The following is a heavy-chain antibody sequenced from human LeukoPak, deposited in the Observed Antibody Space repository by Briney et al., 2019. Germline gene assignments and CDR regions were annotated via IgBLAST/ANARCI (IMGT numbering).Heavy chain of an antibody. V-gene: IGHV4-59*01. CDR2: IYYSGST. CDR3: ARDRGYSGYEYYCDY. D-gene: IGHD5-12*01. CDR1: GGSISSYY. Sequence: RPSESLSLTCTVSGGSISSYYWSWIRQPPGKGLEWIGYIYYSGSTNYNPSLKSRVTISVDTSKNQISLKLSSVTAADTAVYYCARDRGYSGYEYYCDYWGQGTLVTVSS. J-gene: IGHJ4*02.